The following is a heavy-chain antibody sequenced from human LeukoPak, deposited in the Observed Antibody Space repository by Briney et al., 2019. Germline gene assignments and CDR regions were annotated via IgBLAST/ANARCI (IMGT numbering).Heavy chain of an antibody. D-gene: IGHD3-10*01. CDR1: GYTFTSYY. V-gene: IGHV1-46*01. Sequence: ASVKVSCKASGYTFTSYYMHWVRQAPGQGLEWMGIINPSGGSTSYAQKFQGRFTMTRNMSTSTVYMRLSSLRSEDTAVSSCARSYYGSGSYRSAAFDIWGQGTMVTVSS. J-gene: IGHJ3*02. CDR3: ARSYYGSGSYRSAAFDI. CDR2: INPSGGST.